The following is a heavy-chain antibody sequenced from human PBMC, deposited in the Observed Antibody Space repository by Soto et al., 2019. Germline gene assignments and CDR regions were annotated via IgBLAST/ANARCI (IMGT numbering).Heavy chain of an antibody. Sequence: ASVKVSCKASGYTFTGYYMHWVRQAPGQGLEWVGWINPNSGGTKYAQKFQGWVSMTRDTSISTAYMELSRLRSDDTAVYYCARDSSPDIVAAGLHYWGQGTLVTVSS. CDR3: ARDSSPDIVAAGLHY. D-gene: IGHD6-13*01. CDR2: INPNSGGT. V-gene: IGHV1-2*04. J-gene: IGHJ4*02. CDR1: GYTFTGYY.